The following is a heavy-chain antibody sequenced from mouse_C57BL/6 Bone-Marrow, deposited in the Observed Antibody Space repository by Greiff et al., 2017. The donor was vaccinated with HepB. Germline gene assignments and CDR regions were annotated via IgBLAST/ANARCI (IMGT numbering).Heavy chain of an antibody. CDR1: GFTFSSYT. Sequence: EVKVEESGGGLVKPGGSLKLSCAASGFTFSSYTMSWVRQTPEKRLEWVATISGGGGNTYYPDSVKGRFTISRDNAKNTLYLQMSSLRSEDTALYYCARRVYGSPLYAMDYWGQGTSVTVSS. J-gene: IGHJ4*01. CDR2: ISGGGGNT. D-gene: IGHD1-1*01. CDR3: ARRVYGSPLYAMDY. V-gene: IGHV5-9*01.